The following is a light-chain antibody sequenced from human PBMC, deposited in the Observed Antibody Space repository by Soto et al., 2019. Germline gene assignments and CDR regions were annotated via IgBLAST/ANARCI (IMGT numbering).Light chain of an antibody. Sequence: VLTQCPAPLSLSLGERGTHPRRASQSVSSYLAWYQQKPGQAPRLLIYDASNRATGIPARFSGSGSGTDFTLTISSLEPEDFAVYYCQQRSDSLTFGPGTKVDIK. J-gene: IGKJ3*01. V-gene: IGKV3-11*01. CDR3: QQRSDSLT. CDR2: DAS. CDR1: QSVSSY.